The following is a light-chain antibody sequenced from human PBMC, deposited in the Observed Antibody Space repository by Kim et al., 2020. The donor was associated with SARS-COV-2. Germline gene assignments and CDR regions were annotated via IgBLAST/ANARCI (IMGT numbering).Light chain of an antibody. CDR2: GAS. CDR3: HKYNGAPCT. J-gene: IGKJ1*01. V-gene: IGKV1-27*01. Sequence: AAVVDRVTITCRASQAISNDLAWYQQKPGKVPNLLIYGASALQSAVPSRLSGSGSGTDFILTISSLQPEEVAINYGHKYNGAPCTFVQGTK. CDR1: QAISND.